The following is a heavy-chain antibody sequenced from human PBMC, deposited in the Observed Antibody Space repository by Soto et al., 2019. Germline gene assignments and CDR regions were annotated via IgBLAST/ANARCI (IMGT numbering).Heavy chain of an antibody. D-gene: IGHD2-15*01. CDR1: GYSFTRYW. J-gene: IGHJ4*02. CDR3: AGTYCSGGSCYPDY. Sequence: GESLKISCKGSGYSFTRYWIGWVRQMPGKGLEWMGIIYPGDSDTRYSPSFQGQVTISADKSIRTAYLQWSSLKASGPGMYYCAGTYCSGGSCYPDYWGQGTLVTSPQ. V-gene: IGHV5-51*01. CDR2: IYPGDSDT.